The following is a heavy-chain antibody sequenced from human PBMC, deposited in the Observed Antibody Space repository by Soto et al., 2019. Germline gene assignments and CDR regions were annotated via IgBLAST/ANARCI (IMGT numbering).Heavy chain of an antibody. CDR3: ARDSIFGVENAYYYYGMDV. D-gene: IGHD3-3*01. V-gene: IGHV4-39*02. CDR1: DDSINSDKYY. J-gene: IGHJ6*02. Sequence: SETLSLTCSVSDDSINSDKYYWGWIRQPPGKGLEWIGSIYYRGNAYYNPSLQTRVTISLDKSKSQFSLKLNSVTAADSAVYYCARDSIFGVENAYYYYGMDVWGQGTTVTVSS. CDR2: IYYRGNA.